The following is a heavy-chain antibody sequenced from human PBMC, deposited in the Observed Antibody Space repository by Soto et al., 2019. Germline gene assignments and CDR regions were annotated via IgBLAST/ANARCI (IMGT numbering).Heavy chain of an antibody. CDR3: ARGYSSRWYYFDY. V-gene: IGHV4-4*02. J-gene: IGHJ4*02. Sequence: QVQLQESGPGLVKPSGTLSLTCAVSGVSINNNNWWNWVRQPPGKGLEWIGEIYPDGSTHYTPSLGSRVTMSVDKSKNQFFLRLSSVTAADTAVYYCARGYSSRWYYFDYWGQGILVTVSS. CDR2: IYPDGST. CDR1: GVSINNNNW. D-gene: IGHD6-13*01.